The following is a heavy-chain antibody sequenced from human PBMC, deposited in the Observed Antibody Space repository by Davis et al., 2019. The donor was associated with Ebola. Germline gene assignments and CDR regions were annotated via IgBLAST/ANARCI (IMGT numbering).Heavy chain of an antibody. CDR3: ARGTPGINYHFDY. CDR1: GYTFTSYG. J-gene: IGHJ4*02. D-gene: IGHD5-24*01. CDR2: ISAYIGNT. Sequence: AASVKVSCKASGYTFTSYGISWVRQATGNGFEWSGWISAYIGNTNYAQKLQGRVTMTTDTSTRTAYMGLRSLRSDDTAVCYCARGTPGINYHFDYWGQGTLVTVSS. V-gene: IGHV1-18*04.